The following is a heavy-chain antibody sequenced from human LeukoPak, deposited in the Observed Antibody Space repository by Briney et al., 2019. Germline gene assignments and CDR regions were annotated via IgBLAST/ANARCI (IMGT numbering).Heavy chain of an antibody. CDR3: GRDGGYSGYDADC. J-gene: IGHJ4*02. CDR2: ISDSSAM. V-gene: IGHV3-48*01. Sequence: GGSLRLSCAASGFTFSTYSMKWVRQAPGKGLEWVSYISDSSAMYYSDSVRGLFTISRENDKYSLFLKMNSMGAEDAAVYYCGRDGGYSGYDADCWGQGTLVTVSS. CDR1: GFTFSTYS. D-gene: IGHD5-12*01.